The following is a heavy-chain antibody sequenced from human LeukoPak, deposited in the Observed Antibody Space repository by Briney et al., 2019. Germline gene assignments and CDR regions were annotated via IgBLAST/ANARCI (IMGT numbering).Heavy chain of an antibody. CDR3: ARLKGEYYYDSSGYYSYRFDP. D-gene: IGHD3-22*01. Sequence: SETLSLTCTVSGASISSSSYYWGWIRQPPGKGLEWIGSIYYSGSTYYNPSLKSRVTISVDTSKNQFSLKLSSVTAADTAVYYCARLKGEYYYDSSGYYSYRFDPWGQGTLVTVSS. J-gene: IGHJ5*02. CDR1: GASISSSSYY. V-gene: IGHV4-39*01. CDR2: IYYSGST.